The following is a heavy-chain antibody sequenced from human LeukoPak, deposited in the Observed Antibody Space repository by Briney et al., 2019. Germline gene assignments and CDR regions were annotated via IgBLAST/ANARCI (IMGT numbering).Heavy chain of an antibody. D-gene: IGHD6-13*01. V-gene: IGHV3-21*01. CDR3: AKVNRGDYSSSPVPYYNYYMNV. J-gene: IGHJ6*03. CDR2: ISSSSSLI. Sequence: GGSLRLSCAASGFTFSYYSMNWVRQAPGRGLEWVSCISSSSSLIFYSDSVRGRFTISRDNAKNLLYLHMNSLRVEDTAVYYCAKVNRGDYSSSPVPYYNYYMNVWGKGTTVTVSS. CDR1: GFTFSYYS.